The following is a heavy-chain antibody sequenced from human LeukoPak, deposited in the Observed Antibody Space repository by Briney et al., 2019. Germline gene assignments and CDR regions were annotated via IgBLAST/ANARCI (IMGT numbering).Heavy chain of an antibody. D-gene: IGHD2-8*01. V-gene: IGHV1-46*01. J-gene: IGHJ4*02. CDR1: GYTFTSYY. CDR2: INPSDGTT. Sequence: GASVKVSCKASGYTFTSYYIHWVRQAPGQGLEWMGIINPSDGTTSYAQKFQGRVIMTRDTSTSTVYMELSSLRSEDTAVYYCARVFAAGVWFDYWGQGTPVTVSS. CDR3: ARVFAAGVWFDY.